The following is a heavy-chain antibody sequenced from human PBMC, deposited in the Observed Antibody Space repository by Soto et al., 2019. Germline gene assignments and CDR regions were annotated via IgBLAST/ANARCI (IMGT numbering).Heavy chain of an antibody. Sequence: QITLKESGPALVKPTQTLTLTCTFSGFSLSTNGVGVGWIRQPPGKALQWLALIYWDDDKRYSPSLKRRLTLPRNTSTNRVVLTMTNMDPVDTATYYCAHSPRITMCDSWGQGTLVTVSS. D-gene: IGHD3-10*02. CDR2: IYWDDDK. CDR1: GFSLSTNGVG. J-gene: IGHJ4*02. CDR3: AHSPRITMCDS. V-gene: IGHV2-5*02.